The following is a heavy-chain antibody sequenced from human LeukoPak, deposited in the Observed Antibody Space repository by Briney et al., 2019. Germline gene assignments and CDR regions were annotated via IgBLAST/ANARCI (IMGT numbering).Heavy chain of an antibody. CDR1: GGSIGSNY. CDR3: AKYGNSGWVIDN. Sequence: SETLSLTCTVSGGSIGSNYWTWMRQPPGKGQEYIGYIYYTGATNYNPSLKSRVTISVDTSKNQFSLKMTSVTAADTAVYFCAKYGNSGWVIDNWGQGTLVTVSS. D-gene: IGHD6-19*01. V-gene: IGHV4-59*08. CDR2: IYYTGAT. J-gene: IGHJ4*02.